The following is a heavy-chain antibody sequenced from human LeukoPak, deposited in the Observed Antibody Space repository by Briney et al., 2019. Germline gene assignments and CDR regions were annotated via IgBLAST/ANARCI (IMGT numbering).Heavy chain of an antibody. CDR2: VSHSGTT. Sequence: SETLSLTCDDSGGSFSGYYWSWIRQPPGKGLEWIGEVSHSGTTNYNPSLKSRVSMSVGASSTQFSLIMTSLTAADTAIYYCATSGWNGGGGFDPWGRGTLVIVSS. D-gene: IGHD3-16*01. CDR1: GGSFSGYY. CDR3: ATSGWNGGGGFDP. J-gene: IGHJ5*02. V-gene: IGHV4-34*01.